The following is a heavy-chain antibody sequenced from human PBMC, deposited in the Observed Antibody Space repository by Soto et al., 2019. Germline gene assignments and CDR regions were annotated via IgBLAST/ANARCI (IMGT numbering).Heavy chain of an antibody. CDR1: GFTSNHYK. J-gene: IGHJ4*02. V-gene: IGHV3-30-3*01. CDR2: ISYDGSNK. Sequence: SGFTSNHYKKHWVRQAPGKGLEWVSVISYDGSNKYYADSVKGRFTISRDNSKNTLYLQMNSLRAEDTAVYYCAREDDYWGQGTLVTVSS. CDR3: AREDDY.